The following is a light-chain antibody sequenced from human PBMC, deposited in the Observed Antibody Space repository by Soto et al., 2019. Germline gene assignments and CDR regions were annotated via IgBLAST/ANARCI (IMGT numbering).Light chain of an antibody. CDR3: LSFTNSRTYV. CDR2: EVT. Sequence: QSALTQPASVSGSPGQSITISCTGTSNDVGSYDYVSWYQQHPDKAPRLMIYEVTNRPSGVSDRFSGSKSGNTAYLTISGLQVEDEAEYYCLSFTNSRTYVFGTGTKLTVL. J-gene: IGLJ1*01. V-gene: IGLV2-14*01. CDR1: SNDVGSYDY.